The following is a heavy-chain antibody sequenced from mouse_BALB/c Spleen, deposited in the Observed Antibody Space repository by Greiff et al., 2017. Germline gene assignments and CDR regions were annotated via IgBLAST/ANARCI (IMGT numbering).Heavy chain of an antibody. V-gene: IGHV1S22*01. CDR1: GYTFTSYW. D-gene: IGHD5-1*01. CDR3: TRYLRGHFDY. CDR2: IYPGSGST. J-gene: IGHJ2*01. Sequence: LQQPGSELVRPGASVKLSCKASGYTFTSYWMHWVKQRPGQGLEWIGNIYPGSGSTNYDEKFKSKATLTVDTSSSTAYMQLSSLTSEDSAVYYCTRYLRGHFDYWGQGTTLTVSS.